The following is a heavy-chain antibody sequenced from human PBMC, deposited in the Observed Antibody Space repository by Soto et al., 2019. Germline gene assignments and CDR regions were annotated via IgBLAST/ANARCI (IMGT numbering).Heavy chain of an antibody. CDR3: ARDFYCADGVCSTSYNYYVLDA. V-gene: IGHV3-48*02. D-gene: IGHD2-8*01. CDR2: ISSAGTTI. J-gene: IGHJ6*01. Sequence: KGLEWLSYISSAGTTISYADSVNGRFTISRDNAKNSLYLQMNSLRDEDTAVYYCARDFYCADGVCSTSYNYYVLDARAQAT.